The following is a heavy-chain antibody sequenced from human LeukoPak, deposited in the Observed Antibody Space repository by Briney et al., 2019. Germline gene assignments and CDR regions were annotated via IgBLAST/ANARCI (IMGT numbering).Heavy chain of an antibody. Sequence: GGSLRLSCAASGLTFSKYSMTWVRQAPGKGLEWVSFIDTSSTTMYYTDSVKGRFTISRDNAKNSLYLQMNSLRAEDTAVYYCARNLPAADYWGQGTLVTVSS. V-gene: IGHV3-48*04. D-gene: IGHD2-2*01. CDR3: ARNLPAADY. J-gene: IGHJ4*02. CDR1: GLTFSKYS. CDR2: IDTSSTTM.